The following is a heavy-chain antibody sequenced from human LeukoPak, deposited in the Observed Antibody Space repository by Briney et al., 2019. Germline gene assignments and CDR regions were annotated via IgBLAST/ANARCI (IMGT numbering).Heavy chain of an antibody. CDR2: IIPILGIA. D-gene: IGHD4-11*01. Sequence: ASMKVSCKASGGTFSSYAISWVRQAPGQGLEWMGRIIPILGIANYAQKFQGRVTITADKSTSTAYMELSSLRSEDTAVYYCARLATVTSWFDPWGQGTLVTVSS. CDR1: GGTFSSYA. J-gene: IGHJ5*02. V-gene: IGHV1-69*04. CDR3: ARLATVTSWFDP.